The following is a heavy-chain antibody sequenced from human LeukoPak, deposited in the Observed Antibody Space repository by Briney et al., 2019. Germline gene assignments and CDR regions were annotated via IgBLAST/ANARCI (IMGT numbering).Heavy chain of an antibody. CDR2: INTDGSEK. D-gene: IGHD5-18*01. J-gene: IGHJ4*02. CDR1: GFTFSGYW. CDR3: ARGGYAYGEGDY. V-gene: IGHV3-7*01. Sequence: GGSLRLSCAASGFTFSGYWMTWVRQAPGKGLEWVANINTDGSEKNYLDSVKGRFTISRDNTKNSLYLQMNSLRAEDTALYYCARGGYAYGEGDYWGQGTLVTVSS.